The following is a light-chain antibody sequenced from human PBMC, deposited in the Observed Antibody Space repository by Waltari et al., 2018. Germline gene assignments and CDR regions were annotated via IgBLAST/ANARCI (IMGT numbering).Light chain of an antibody. CDR2: KDS. J-gene: IGLJ2*01. Sequence: SYELTQPPSVSVSPGQTARITCSGDALPEQYAYWYQQKPGQAPVLVIYKDSERPSGIPERFSGSSSGTTFTLTISGVQAEDEADYYCQSPDSSGTYWVFGGGTKLTVL. CDR3: QSPDSSGTYWV. V-gene: IGLV3-25*03. CDR1: ALPEQY.